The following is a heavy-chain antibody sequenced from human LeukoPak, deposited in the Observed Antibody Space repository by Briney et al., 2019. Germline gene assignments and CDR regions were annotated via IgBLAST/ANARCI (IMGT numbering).Heavy chain of an antibody. CDR2: INPGGGST. Sequence: ASVKVSCKASGYTFTNYYMHWVRPAPGQGPEGMGIINPGGGSTTYAQKFQARVTMTRDMSTSTVYMELSSLRSDDTAVYYCARDPRYDSSGYAPDYWGQGTPVTVPS. J-gene: IGHJ4*02. CDR3: ARDPRYDSSGYAPDY. D-gene: IGHD3-22*01. CDR1: GYTFTNYY. V-gene: IGHV1-46*01.